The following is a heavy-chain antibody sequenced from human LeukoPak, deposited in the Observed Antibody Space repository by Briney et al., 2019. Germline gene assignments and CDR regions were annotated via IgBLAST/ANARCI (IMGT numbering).Heavy chain of an antibody. V-gene: IGHV3-64*01. CDR1: GFTFSSYA. CDR2: ISSNGGST. Sequence: QPGGSLRLSCAASGFTFSSYAMYWVRQAPGKGLEYVSAISSNGGSTYYANSVKGRFTISRDNSKNTLYLQMGSLRAEDMAVYYCARVGIPVATARYFDYWGQGSLVTVSS. CDR3: ARVGIPVATARYFDY. D-gene: IGHD6-19*01. J-gene: IGHJ4*02.